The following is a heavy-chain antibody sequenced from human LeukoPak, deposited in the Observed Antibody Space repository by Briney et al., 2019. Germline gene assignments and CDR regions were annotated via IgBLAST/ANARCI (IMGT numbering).Heavy chain of an antibody. Sequence: GGSLRLSCAASGFIFSDCWMNWVRQAPGKGLEWVANIKPDGTTKFYVDSVKGRFTISRDNALNSLYLQMNSLRAGDTAIYYCARSIPYGTTWYGRSDYWGQGTLVTVSS. CDR1: GFIFSDCW. J-gene: IGHJ4*02. D-gene: IGHD6-13*01. CDR2: IKPDGTTK. CDR3: ARSIPYGTTWYGRSDY. V-gene: IGHV3-7*05.